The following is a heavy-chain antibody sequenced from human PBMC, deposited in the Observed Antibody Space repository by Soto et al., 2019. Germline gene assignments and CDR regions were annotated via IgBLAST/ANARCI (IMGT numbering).Heavy chain of an antibody. CDR2: IYYSGST. Sequence: SETLSLTCTVSGGSISSGGYYWSWIRQHPGKGLEWIGYIYYSGSTYYNPSLKSRVTISVDTSKNQFSLKLSSVTAADTAVYYCARGASSGRDFFDYWGQGTLVTVSS. CDR3: ARGASSGRDFFDY. J-gene: IGHJ4*02. CDR1: GGSISSGGYY. V-gene: IGHV4-31*03. D-gene: IGHD6-19*01.